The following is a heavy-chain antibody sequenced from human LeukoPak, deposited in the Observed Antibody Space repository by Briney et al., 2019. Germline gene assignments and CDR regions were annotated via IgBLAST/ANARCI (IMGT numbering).Heavy chain of an antibody. Sequence: SVKVSCKXSGGTFSSYAISWVRQAPGQGLERMGRIIPIFGTANCAQKFQGRVTITTDESTSTAYMELSSLRSEDTAVYYCARDHDYGGNLDYWGQGTLVTVSS. CDR3: ARDHDYGGNLDY. CDR1: GGTFSSYA. D-gene: IGHD4-23*01. V-gene: IGHV1-69*05. J-gene: IGHJ4*02. CDR2: IIPIFGTA.